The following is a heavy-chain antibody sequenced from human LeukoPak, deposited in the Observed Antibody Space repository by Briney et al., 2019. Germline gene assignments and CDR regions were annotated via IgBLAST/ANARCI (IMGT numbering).Heavy chain of an antibody. D-gene: IGHD2-2*02. J-gene: IGHJ4*02. CDR1: GFTFSRCA. CDR3: AKGVVQGYCSSTSCYTFDY. CDR2: ISGSGGST. V-gene: IGHV3-23*01. Sequence: GGSLRLSCAASGFTFSRCAMSWVRQAPGKGLEWVSAISGSGGSTYYADSVKGRFTISRDNSKNTLYLQMNSLRAEDTAVYYCAKGVVQGYCSSTSCYTFDYWGQGTLVTVSS.